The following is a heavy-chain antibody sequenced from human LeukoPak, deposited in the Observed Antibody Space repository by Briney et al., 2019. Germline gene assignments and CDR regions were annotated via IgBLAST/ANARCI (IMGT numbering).Heavy chain of an antibody. Sequence: PSETLSLTCTVSGGSISSYYWSWIRQPPGKGLEWIGYIYTSGSTNYNPSLKSRVTISVDTSKNQFSLKLCSVTAADTAVYYCARKGSWYNWFDHWGQGTLVTVSS. CDR1: GGSISSYY. CDR2: IYTSGST. V-gene: IGHV4-4*09. J-gene: IGHJ5*02. D-gene: IGHD6-13*01. CDR3: ARKGSWYNWFDH.